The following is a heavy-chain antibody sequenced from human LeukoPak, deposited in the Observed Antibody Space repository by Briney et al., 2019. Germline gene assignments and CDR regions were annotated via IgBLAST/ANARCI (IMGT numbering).Heavy chain of an antibody. D-gene: IGHD6-19*01. J-gene: IGHJ4*02. Sequence: PSETLSLTCTVSGDSISTYYWSWIRQPPGKGLEWIGYIYDSGSTSYNPSLKSRVTISVDTSENQFSLKLSSVTAADTAVYYCARHGGTYSSGWYEYDYWGQGTLVTVSS. CDR1: GDSISTYY. CDR3: ARHGGTYSSGWYEYDY. CDR2: IYDSGST. V-gene: IGHV4-59*08.